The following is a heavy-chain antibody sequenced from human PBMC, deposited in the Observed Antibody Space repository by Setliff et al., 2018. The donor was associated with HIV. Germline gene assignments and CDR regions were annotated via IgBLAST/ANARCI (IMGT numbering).Heavy chain of an antibody. CDR2: IYPGDSDT. Sequence: GESLKISCKAGGYRFTSYWIGWVRQMPGKGLEWMAIIYPGDSDTKYSPSFQGQVIISADKSINTAYLQWSSLQASDTAMYYCARYGSNSAFDFWGQGTLVTVSS. CDR3: ARYGSNSAFDF. D-gene: IGHD4-17*01. V-gene: IGHV5-51*01. CDR1: GYRFTSYW. J-gene: IGHJ4*02.